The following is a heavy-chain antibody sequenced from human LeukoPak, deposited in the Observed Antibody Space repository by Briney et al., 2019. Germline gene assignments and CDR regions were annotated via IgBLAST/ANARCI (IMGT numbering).Heavy chain of an antibody. D-gene: IGHD6-19*01. Sequence: SETLSLTCTVSGGSISSGSYYWGWIRQPPGKGLEWIGNIYYSGSTYYNPSLKSRVTISVDTSKNQFSLKLSSVTAADTAVYYCARVYSSGWNQIDYWGQGTLV. CDR3: ARVYSSGWNQIDY. CDR1: GGSISSGSYY. V-gene: IGHV4-39*07. J-gene: IGHJ4*02. CDR2: IYYSGST.